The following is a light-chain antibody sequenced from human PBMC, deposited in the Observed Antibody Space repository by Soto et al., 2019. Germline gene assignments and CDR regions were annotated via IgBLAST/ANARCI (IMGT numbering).Light chain of an antibody. Sequence: EIVVTQSPATLSLSPGERATLSCRASQSVNYYLAWYQQKPGKAPRLLIYDTSNRATGIPARFSGSGSGTHSTLTISSLEPEDSAVYYCQQRGDWPTFGGGTKVEIK. J-gene: IGKJ4*01. CDR1: QSVNYY. CDR2: DTS. CDR3: QQRGDWPT. V-gene: IGKV3-11*01.